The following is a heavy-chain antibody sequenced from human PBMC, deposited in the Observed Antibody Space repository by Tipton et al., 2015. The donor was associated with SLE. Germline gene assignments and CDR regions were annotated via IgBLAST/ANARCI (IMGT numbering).Heavy chain of an antibody. CDR3: ARDGMRYGSGSYFDS. CDR2: INSDGSDT. J-gene: IGHJ4*02. CDR1: GVTFSSYW. Sequence: SLRLSCAVSGVTFSSYWMNWVRQAPGKGLVWLSRINSDGSDTAYADSVKGRFTISRDNAKNTVYLQIDGLRAEDTAVYYCARDGMRYGSGSYFDSWGQGTLVTVSS. D-gene: IGHD3-10*01. V-gene: IGHV3-74*01.